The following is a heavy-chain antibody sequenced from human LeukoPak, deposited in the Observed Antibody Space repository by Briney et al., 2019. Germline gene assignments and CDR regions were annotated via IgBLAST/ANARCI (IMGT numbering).Heavy chain of an antibody. CDR3: ARQGPDYYDSTSYN. CDR2: IYPGDSDT. D-gene: IGHD3-22*01. J-gene: IGHJ4*02. CDR1: GYGFTSYW. V-gene: IGHV5-51*01. Sequence: GESLKISCPGSGYGFTSYWIGWVRPMPGKGLEWMGIIYPGDSDTRYSPSFQGQVTISVDKSITTAYLQWSSLKASDTAMYYCARQGPDYYDSTSYNWGQGTLVTVSS.